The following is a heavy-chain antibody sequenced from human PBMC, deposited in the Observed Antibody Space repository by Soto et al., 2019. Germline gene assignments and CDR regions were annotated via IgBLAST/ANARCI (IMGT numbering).Heavy chain of an antibody. J-gene: IGHJ5*02. CDR3: ARNRGSGGGYYSATWFDP. V-gene: IGHV1-18*03. D-gene: IGHD3-22*01. Sequence: QVQLVQSGAEVKKPGASVKVSCKASGYTFTSYGISWVRQAPGQGLEWMGWISAYNGNTNYAQKLQGRVTMTTDTSTSTAYMELRSLRSDDMAVYYCARNRGSGGGYYSATWFDPWGQGTLVTVSS. CDR1: GYTFTSYG. CDR2: ISAYNGNT.